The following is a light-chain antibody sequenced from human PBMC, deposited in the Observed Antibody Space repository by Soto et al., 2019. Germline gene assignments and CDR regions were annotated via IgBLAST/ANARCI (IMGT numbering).Light chain of an antibody. CDR3: SSYAGSNNFVV. V-gene: IGLV2-8*01. Sequence: QSALTQPPSASGSPGQSVTISCTGTSSDVGAYSYVSWYQQHPGKAPKLMIYEVSKRPSGVHDRFSGSKSGNTASLTVSGLQAEDEADYYCSSYAGSNNFVVFGGGTKLTVL. CDR2: EVS. CDR1: SSDVGAYSY. J-gene: IGLJ2*01.